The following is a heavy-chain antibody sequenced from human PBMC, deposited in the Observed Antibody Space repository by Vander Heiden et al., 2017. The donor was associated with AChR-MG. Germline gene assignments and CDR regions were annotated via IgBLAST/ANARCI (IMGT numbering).Heavy chain of an antibody. D-gene: IGHD3-10*01. J-gene: IGHJ6*02. CDR1: GGSISSSSYY. V-gene: IGHV4-39*01. CDR3: ARRPYGAGGSGPHHYYYYGMDV. Sequence: QLQLQESGPGLVKPSETLSLTCTVSGGSISSSSYYWGWIRQPPGKGLEWIGSIYYSGSTYYNPSLKSRVTISVDTSKNQFSLKLSSVTAADTAVYYCARRPYGAGGSGPHHYYYYGMDVWGQGTTVTVSS. CDR2: IYYSGST.